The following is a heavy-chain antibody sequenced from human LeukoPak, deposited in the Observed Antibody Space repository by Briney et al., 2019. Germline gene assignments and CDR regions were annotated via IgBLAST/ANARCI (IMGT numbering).Heavy chain of an antibody. CDR1: GFTFSSYN. J-gene: IGHJ1*01. V-gene: IGHV3-21*04. CDR2: IGISTTYI. Sequence: GGSLRLSCAASGFTFSSYNFNWVRQAPGKGLEWVSSIGISTTYIYYADSVTGRFTVSRDNSKNTLYLQMKSLRAEDTAVYYCAKEIYGDSTGGRFQHWGQGTLVTVSS. D-gene: IGHD4-17*01. CDR3: AKEIYGDSTGGRFQH.